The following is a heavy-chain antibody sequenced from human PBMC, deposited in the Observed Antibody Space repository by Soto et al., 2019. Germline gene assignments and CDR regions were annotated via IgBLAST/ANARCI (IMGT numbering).Heavy chain of an antibody. J-gene: IGHJ5*02. CDR3: ARYCGEGSGSYYPPLHYNWFDP. V-gene: IGHV1-18*01. Sequence: ASVKVSCKASGYTFTSYGISWVRQAPGQGLEWMGWISAYNGNTNYAQKLQGRVTMTTDTSTSTAYMELRSLRSDDTAVYYCARYCGEGSGSYYPPLHYNWFDPWGQGTLVTVSS. CDR2: ISAYNGNT. D-gene: IGHD3-10*01. CDR1: GYTFTSYG.